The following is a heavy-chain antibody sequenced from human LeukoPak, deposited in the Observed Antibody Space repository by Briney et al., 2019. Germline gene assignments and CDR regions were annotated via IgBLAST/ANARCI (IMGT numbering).Heavy chain of an antibody. J-gene: IGHJ6*02. V-gene: IGHV1-18*01. Sequence: ASVKVSCEASGYTFTSYGISWVRQAPGQGLEWMGWISAYNGNTNYAQKLQGRVTMTTDTSTSTAYMELRSLRSDDTAVYYCARRAGVGITIFGVVRGYYYYGMDVWGQGTTVTVSS. CDR2: ISAYNGNT. CDR3: ARRAGVGITIFGVVRGYYYYGMDV. D-gene: IGHD3-3*01. CDR1: GYTFTSYG.